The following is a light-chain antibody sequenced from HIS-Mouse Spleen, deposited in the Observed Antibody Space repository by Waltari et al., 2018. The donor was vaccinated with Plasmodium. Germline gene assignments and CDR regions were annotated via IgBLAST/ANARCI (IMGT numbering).Light chain of an antibody. V-gene: IGLV2-14*03. Sequence: QSALTQPASVSGSPGQSITISCTGTSTHVCGSYYFSWYQQHPGKAPKLMIYDVSNRPSGVSNRFSGSKSGNTASLTISGLQAEDEADYYCSSYTSSSNVVFGGGTKLTVL. CDR1: STHVCGSYY. J-gene: IGLJ2*01. CDR3: SSYTSSSNVV. CDR2: DVS.